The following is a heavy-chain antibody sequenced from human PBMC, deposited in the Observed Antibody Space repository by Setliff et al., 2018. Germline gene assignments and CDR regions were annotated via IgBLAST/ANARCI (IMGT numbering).Heavy chain of an antibody. CDR3: ARARYSNFLNWFHP. CDR1: GGSISSGSYY. Sequence: SETLSLTCTVSGGSISSGSYYWSWIRQPAGKGLEWIGRIYTSGSTNYNPSLKSRVTISVDTSKNQFSVKLSSVTAADTAVYYCARARYSNFLNWFHPWCQGPLVTVSA. CDR2: IYTSGST. V-gene: IGHV4-61*02. J-gene: IGHJ5*02. D-gene: IGHD4-4*01.